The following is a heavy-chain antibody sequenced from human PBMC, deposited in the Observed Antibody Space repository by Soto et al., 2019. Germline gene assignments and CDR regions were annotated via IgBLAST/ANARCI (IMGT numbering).Heavy chain of an antibody. CDR1: GFTLSSYW. V-gene: IGHV3-7*01. CDR3: ARDADASGWYHYGMDV. J-gene: IGHJ6*02. CDR2: IKQDGSEK. Sequence: PSETLRLSCAASGFTLSSYWMNWFRQAPGKGLEWVANIKQDGSEKYYGDSVKGRFFISRDNAKNSLYLQLNSLRAEDTAVYYCARDADASGWYHYGMDVWGQGTMVTVSS. D-gene: IGHD6-19*01.